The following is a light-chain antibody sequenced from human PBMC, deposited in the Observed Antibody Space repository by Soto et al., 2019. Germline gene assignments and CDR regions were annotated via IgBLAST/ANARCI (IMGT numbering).Light chain of an antibody. V-gene: IGKV3-20*01. Sequence: EIVFTQSPVNLSLSPGARSTLSCRASQSVGSSYLAWYQQKPGQAPRLLISGASCRGTGIPDRISGSGSGTDFIRTISRLEEDNFAVYCCQQYCSSGTFGQGTKVDIK. J-gene: IGKJ1*01. CDR2: GAS. CDR1: QSVGSSY. CDR3: QQYCSSGT.